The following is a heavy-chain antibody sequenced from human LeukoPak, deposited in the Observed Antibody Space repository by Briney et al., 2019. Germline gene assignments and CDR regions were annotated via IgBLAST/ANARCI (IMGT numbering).Heavy chain of an antibody. Sequence: SETLSLTCTVSGGSISSYYWNWIRQPPGKGLEWIGYIYYSGNTNYNPSLKSRVTISVDTSKNQFSLKLSSVTAADTAVYYCARGGYCTNGVCYPLYFDYWGQGTLVTVSS. D-gene: IGHD2-8*01. CDR2: IYYSGNT. CDR1: GGSISSYY. V-gene: IGHV4-59*01. CDR3: ARGGYCTNGVCYPLYFDY. J-gene: IGHJ4*02.